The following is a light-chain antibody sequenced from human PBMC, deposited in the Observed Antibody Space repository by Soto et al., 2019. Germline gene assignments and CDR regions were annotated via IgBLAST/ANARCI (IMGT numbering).Light chain of an antibody. CDR2: EVS. CDR1: NSDVGRYDY. Sequence: QSALTQPASVSGSPGQSITISCTGTNSDVGRYDYVSWYQLHPGKAPKLMVFEVSNRPSGVSYRFSGSKSGNTASLTISGLQAEDEADYFCSSYSISTAYLFGTGTKVTVL. J-gene: IGLJ1*01. CDR3: SSYSISTAYL. V-gene: IGLV2-14*01.